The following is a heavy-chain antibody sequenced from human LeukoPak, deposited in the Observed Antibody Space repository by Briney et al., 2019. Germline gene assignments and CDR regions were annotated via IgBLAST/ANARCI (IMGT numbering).Heavy chain of an antibody. V-gene: IGHV3-15*01. CDR1: GFTFSNAW. D-gene: IGHD3-22*01. CDR2: IKSKTDGGTT. CDR3: TTHSSGYYYDAFDI. Sequence: GGSLRLSCAASGFTFSNAWMGWVRQAPGKGLECVGRIKSKTDGGTTDYAAPVKGRFTISRDDSKNTLYLQMNSLKTEDTAVYYCTTHSSGYYYDAFDIWGQGTMVTVSS. J-gene: IGHJ3*02.